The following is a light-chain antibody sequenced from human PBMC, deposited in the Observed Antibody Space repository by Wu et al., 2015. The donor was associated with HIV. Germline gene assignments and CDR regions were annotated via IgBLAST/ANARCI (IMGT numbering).Light chain of an antibody. V-gene: IGKV1-39*01. Sequence: DIQMTQSPSSLSASVGDRVTITCRASQTISSYLNWYQQKPGKAPNLLMYAASSLQSGVPSRLSGSGSGTDFTLTISSLQPEDFATYYCQQSYSTPRTFGQGTKVEIK. J-gene: IGKJ1*01. CDR1: QTISSY. CDR3: QQSYSTPRT. CDR2: AAS.